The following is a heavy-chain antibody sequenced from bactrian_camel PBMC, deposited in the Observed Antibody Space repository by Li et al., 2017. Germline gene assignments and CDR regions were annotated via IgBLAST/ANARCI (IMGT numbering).Heavy chain of an antibody. CDR2: ISSDGVHI. V-gene: IGHV3S7*01. CDR1: GFTFGAYA. D-gene: IGHD7*01. CDR3: AAALDWWLGTYTY. J-gene: IGHJ4*01. Sequence: VQLVESGGVLVQPGGSLKLSCAASGFTFGAYAMSWVRQAPGKGLEWVSGISSDGVHIHYADSVQGRFTISRDNAKNTLYLQINSLKPEDTAVYYCAAALDWWLGTYTYWGQGTQVTVS.